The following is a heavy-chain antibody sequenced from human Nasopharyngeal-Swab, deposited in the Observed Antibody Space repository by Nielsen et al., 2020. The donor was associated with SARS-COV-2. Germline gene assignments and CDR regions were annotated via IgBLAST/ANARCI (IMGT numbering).Heavy chain of an antibody. CDR3: ARTFPFCSSTNCPNWFDP. V-gene: IGHV4-31*02. D-gene: IGHD2-2*01. J-gene: IGHJ5*02. Sequence: RQALGKGLEWIGYIYNSGNTDYNPSLKSRIIISVDTSENQFSLKLSSVTAADTAVYYCARTFPFCSSTNCPNWFDPWGQGTLVTVSS. CDR2: IYNSGNT.